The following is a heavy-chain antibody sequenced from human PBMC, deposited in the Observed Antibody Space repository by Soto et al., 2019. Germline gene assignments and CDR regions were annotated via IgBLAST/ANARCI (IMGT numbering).Heavy chain of an antibody. J-gene: IGHJ3*02. CDR3: VKDVRHDSSGFDAFDI. CDR1: GFTFSSYA. CDR2: ISSNGGST. Sequence: PGGSLRLSCSASGFTFSSYAMHWVRQAPGKGLEYVSAISSNGGSTYYADSVKGRFTISRDNSKNTLYLQMSSLRAEDTAVYYCVKDVRHDSSGFDAFDIWGQGTMVTVSS. D-gene: IGHD3-22*01. V-gene: IGHV3-64D*08.